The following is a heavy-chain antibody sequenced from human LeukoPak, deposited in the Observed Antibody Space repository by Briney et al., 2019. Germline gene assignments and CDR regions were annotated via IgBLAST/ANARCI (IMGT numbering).Heavy chain of an antibody. Sequence: ASVKVSCKASGYTFTGYYMHWVRRAPGQGLEWMGWINPNSGGTNYAQKFQGRVTMTRDTSISTAYMELSRLRSDDTAVYYCARGIVVVPAGGWFDPWGQGTLVTVSS. V-gene: IGHV1-2*02. D-gene: IGHD2-2*01. J-gene: IGHJ5*02. CDR2: INPNSGGT. CDR1: GYTFTGYY. CDR3: ARGIVVVPAGGWFDP.